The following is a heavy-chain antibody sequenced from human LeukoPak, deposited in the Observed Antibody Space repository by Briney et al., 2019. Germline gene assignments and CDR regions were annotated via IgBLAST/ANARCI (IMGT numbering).Heavy chain of an antibody. CDR2: IYYSGST. Sequence: SETLSLTCTVSGSSISSSSYYWGWIRQPPGKGLEWIGSIYYSGSTYYNPSLKSRVTISVDTSKNQFSLKLSSVTAADTAVYYCARLRSGYYPWYFDYWGQGTLVTVSS. V-gene: IGHV4-39*01. D-gene: IGHD3-22*01. J-gene: IGHJ4*02. CDR3: ARLRSGYYPWYFDY. CDR1: GSSISSSSYY.